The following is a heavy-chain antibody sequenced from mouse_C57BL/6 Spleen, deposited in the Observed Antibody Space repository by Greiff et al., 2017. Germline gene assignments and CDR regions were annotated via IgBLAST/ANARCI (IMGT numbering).Heavy chain of an antibody. CDR1: GYTFTRYW. Sequence: VQLQQPGAELVKPGASVKLSCKASGYTFTRYWMHWVKQRPGRGLEWIGRIDPNSGGTTYNEKFKSKATLTVDKPSSTAYMQLSSLTSEDSAVYYCARDYGSSYGAWFAYWGQGTLVTVSA. CDR2: IDPNSGGT. J-gene: IGHJ3*01. D-gene: IGHD1-1*01. V-gene: IGHV1-72*01. CDR3: ARDYGSSYGAWFAY.